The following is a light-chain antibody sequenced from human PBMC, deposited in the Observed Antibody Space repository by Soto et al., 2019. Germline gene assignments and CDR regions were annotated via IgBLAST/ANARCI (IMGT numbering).Light chain of an antibody. J-gene: IGKJ2*01. CDR2: WAS. CDR1: HSALFSASNKNY. V-gene: IGKV4-1*01. CDR3: QQRVNWPPRDT. Sequence: DFVLTQSPDSLDVSLGETATISCKTSHSALFSASNKNYIAWYQRRPGQPLKLLFYWASTRASGVSDRFSGSGTGTDFTLTISGLQPEDVAVYYCQQRVNWPPRDTFGQGTKLEIK.